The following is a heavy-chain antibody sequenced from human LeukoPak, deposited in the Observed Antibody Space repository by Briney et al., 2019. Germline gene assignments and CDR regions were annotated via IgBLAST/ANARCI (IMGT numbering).Heavy chain of an antibody. CDR2: IKQDGSEK. V-gene: IGHV3-7*01. CDR1: GFTFTSYS. J-gene: IGHJ4*02. Sequence: GGSLRLSCAASGFTFTSYSTSWVRQAPGKGLEWVANIKQDGSEKHYVDSVKGRFTISRDNAKNSLYLQMNSLRAEDTAVYYCATSRTFDYWGQGTLVTVSS. CDR3: ATSRTFDY.